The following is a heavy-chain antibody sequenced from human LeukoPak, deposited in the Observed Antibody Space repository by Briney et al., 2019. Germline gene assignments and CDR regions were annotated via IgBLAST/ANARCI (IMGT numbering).Heavy chain of an antibody. CDR2: IYYSGST. CDR3: ARGPRERYGSGRWNHLDY. J-gene: IGHJ4*02. D-gene: IGHD3-10*01. V-gene: IGHV4-39*07. Sequence: PSETLSLTCTVPGGSISSSSYYWGWIRQPPGKGLEWIGSIYYSGSTYYNPSLKSRVTISVDTSKNQFSLKLSSVTAADTAVYYCARGPRERYGSGRWNHLDYWGQGTLVTVSS. CDR1: GGSISSSSYY.